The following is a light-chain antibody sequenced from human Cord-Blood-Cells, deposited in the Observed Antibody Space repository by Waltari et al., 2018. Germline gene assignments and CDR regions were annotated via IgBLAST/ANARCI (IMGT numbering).Light chain of an antibody. CDR3: KQRSNWPPLT. CDR2: DAS. J-gene: IGKJ4*02. Sequence: IVLTQSPPTLSLSSADRATLSCRASQSVSSYLAWYQQKPSHAPSLLIYDASNRATGIPDRFSGSGSGTDFTLTISSLEPEDFAGYYCKQRSNWPPLTYGGETKVEIK. V-gene: IGKV3-11*01. CDR1: QSVSSY.